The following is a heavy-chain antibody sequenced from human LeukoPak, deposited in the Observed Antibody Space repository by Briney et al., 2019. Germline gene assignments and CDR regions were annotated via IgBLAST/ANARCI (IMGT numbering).Heavy chain of an antibody. CDR1: GYTFTSYY. Sequence: ASVKVSCKASGYTFTSYYMHWVRQAPGQGLEWMGWINPNSGGTNYAQKFQGRVTMTRDTSISTAYMELSRLRSDDTAVYYCARDDYDILTEHNWFDPWGQGTLVTVSS. J-gene: IGHJ5*02. V-gene: IGHV1-2*02. CDR2: INPNSGGT. D-gene: IGHD3-9*01. CDR3: ARDDYDILTEHNWFDP.